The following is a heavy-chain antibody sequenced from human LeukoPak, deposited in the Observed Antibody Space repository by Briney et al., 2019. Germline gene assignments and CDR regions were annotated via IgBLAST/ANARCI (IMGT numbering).Heavy chain of an antibody. D-gene: IGHD1-26*01. CDR1: GGSISSGDYY. CDR2: IYYSGST. V-gene: IGHV4-30-4*01. Sequence: SETLSLTCTVSGGSISSGDYYWSWIRQPPGKGLEWIGYIYYSGSTYYNPSLKSRVTISVDMSKNQFSLKLSSVTAADTAVYYCAREADYSGSYYFDPWGQGTLVTVSS. CDR3: AREADYSGSYYFDP. J-gene: IGHJ5*02.